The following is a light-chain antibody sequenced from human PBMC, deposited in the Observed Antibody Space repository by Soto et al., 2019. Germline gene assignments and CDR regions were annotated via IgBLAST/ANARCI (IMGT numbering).Light chain of an antibody. V-gene: IGKV3-20*01. CDR3: QQYGSSPAT. J-gene: IGKJ2*01. CDR1: QSVSSNY. CDR2: AAS. Sequence: EIVVTQSPDTLSLSPGEGVALSCRASQSVSSNYLAWYQQRPGQAPRLLIYAASNRAAGIPDRFTGSGSGTDFTLTISRLEPEDFAVYYCQQYGSSPATFGQGTKLEIK.